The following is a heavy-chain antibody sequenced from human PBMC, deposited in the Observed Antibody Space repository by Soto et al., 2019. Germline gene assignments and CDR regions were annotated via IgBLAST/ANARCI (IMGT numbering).Heavy chain of an antibody. CDR3: AREGSAPYYDYGRDV. J-gene: IGHJ6*02. Sequence: QVQMVQSGGEVKKPGASVKVSCKTSGYSFTTYGISWVRQAPGQGLEWMGWISAYNGNTNYAQKLQDRVTMTTDTSTRTAYMELRSPRSDDTAVYYCAREGSAPYYDYGRDVWGQGSTVTVSS. CDR2: ISAYNGNT. V-gene: IGHV1-18*01. CDR1: GYSFTTYG. D-gene: IGHD3-10*01.